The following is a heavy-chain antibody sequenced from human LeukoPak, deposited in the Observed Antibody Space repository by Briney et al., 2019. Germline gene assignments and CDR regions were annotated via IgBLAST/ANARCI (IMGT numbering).Heavy chain of an antibody. CDR1: GGSISSYY. Sequence: SETLSLTCTVSGGSISSYYWSWIRQHPGKGLEWIGYIYYSGSTYYNPSLKSRVTISVDTSKNQFSLKLSSVTAADTAVYYCARLFYGSGSYDAFDIWGQGTMVTVSS. J-gene: IGHJ3*02. V-gene: IGHV4-59*06. CDR2: IYYSGST. CDR3: ARLFYGSGSYDAFDI. D-gene: IGHD3-10*01.